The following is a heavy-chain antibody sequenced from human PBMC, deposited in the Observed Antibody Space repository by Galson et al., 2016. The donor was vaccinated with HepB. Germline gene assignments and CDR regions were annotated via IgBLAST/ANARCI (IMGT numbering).Heavy chain of an antibody. D-gene: IGHD5-24*01. CDR3: ARDRDYLLDS. CDR2: MSASNGNT. CDR1: GYTFTSYG. J-gene: IGHJ4*02. Sequence: SVKVSCKASGYTFTSYGISWVRQAPGQGLEWMGWMSASNGNTDYAQKFHGRVTMTTDTSTNTAYMELRSLRSDDTAVYYCARDRDYLLDSWGQGTLVTVSP. V-gene: IGHV1-18*01.